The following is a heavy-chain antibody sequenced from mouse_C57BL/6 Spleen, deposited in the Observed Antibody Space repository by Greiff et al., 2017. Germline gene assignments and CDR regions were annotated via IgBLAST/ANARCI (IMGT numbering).Heavy chain of an antibody. CDR3: ARYDYDSWFAY. CDR1: GYTFTSYW. V-gene: IGHV1-64*01. Sequence: QVQLQQPGAELVKPGASVQLSCKASGYTFTSYWMHWVKQRPGQGLEWIGMIHPNSGSTNYNEKFKSKATLTVDKSSSTAYMQLSSLTSEDSAVYYCARYDYDSWFAYWGQGTLVTVSA. D-gene: IGHD2-4*01. J-gene: IGHJ3*01. CDR2: IHPNSGST.